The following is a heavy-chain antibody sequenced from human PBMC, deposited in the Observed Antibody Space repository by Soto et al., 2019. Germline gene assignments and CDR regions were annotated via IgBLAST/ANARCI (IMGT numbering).Heavy chain of an antibody. CDR2: IKQDGSEK. J-gene: IGHJ4*02. D-gene: IGHD2-15*01. V-gene: IGHV3-7*01. CDR3: ARANGYCSGGSCYSFGDFDY. CDR1: GFTFSSYW. Sequence: VQLVESGGGLVQPGGSLRLSCAASGFTFSSYWMSWVRQAPGKGLEWVANIKQDGSEKYYVDSVKGRFTISRDNAKNSLYLQMNSLRAEDTAVYYCARANGYCSGGSCYSFGDFDYWGQGTLVTVSS.